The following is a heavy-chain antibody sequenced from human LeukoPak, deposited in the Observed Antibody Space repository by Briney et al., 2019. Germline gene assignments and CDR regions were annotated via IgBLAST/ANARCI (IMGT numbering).Heavy chain of an antibody. Sequence: EASVKASCKASGGTFSSYAISWVRQAPGQGLEWMGGIIPIFGTANYAQKFQGRVTITADESTSTAYMELSSLRSEDTAVYYCARSANIVVVTAIRYYYGMDVWGQGTTVTVSS. J-gene: IGHJ6*02. V-gene: IGHV1-69*13. D-gene: IGHD2-21*02. CDR1: GGTFSSYA. CDR2: IIPIFGTA. CDR3: ARSANIVVVTAIRYYYGMDV.